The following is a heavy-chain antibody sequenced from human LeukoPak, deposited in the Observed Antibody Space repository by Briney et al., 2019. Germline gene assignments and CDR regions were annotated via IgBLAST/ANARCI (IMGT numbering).Heavy chain of an antibody. CDR1: GFTFSSYA. D-gene: IGHD6-13*01. CDR2: ISSNGGST. J-gene: IGHJ5*02. Sequence: PGGSLRLSCSASGFTFSSYAMHWVRQAPGKGLEYVSAISSNGGSTYYADSVKGRFTISRDNSKNTLYLQMSSLRAEDTAVYYCVKGGIATYNWFGPWGQGTLVTVSS. CDR3: VKGGIATYNWFGP. V-gene: IGHV3-64D*06.